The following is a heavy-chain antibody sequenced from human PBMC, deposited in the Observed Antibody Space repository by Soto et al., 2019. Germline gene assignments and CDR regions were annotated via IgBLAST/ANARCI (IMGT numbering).Heavy chain of an antibody. CDR2: ISSSSSTI. J-gene: IGHJ3*02. V-gene: IGHV3-48*01. Sequence: GGSLRLSCAASGFTFSSYSMNWVRQAPGKGLEWVSYISSSSSTIYYADSVKGRFTISRDNAKNSLYLQMNSLRAEDTAVYYCARDADSIAVAAHDAFDIWGQGTMVTVSS. CDR3: ARDADSIAVAAHDAFDI. D-gene: IGHD6-19*01. CDR1: GFTFSSYS.